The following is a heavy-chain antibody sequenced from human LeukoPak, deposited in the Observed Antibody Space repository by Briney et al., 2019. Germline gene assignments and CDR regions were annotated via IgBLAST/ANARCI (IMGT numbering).Heavy chain of an antibody. J-gene: IGHJ3*02. Sequence: SETLSLTCTVSGGSISSYYWSWIRQPPGKGLEWIGYIYDSGNTNYNPSLKSRVTISVDTSKNQFSLKLSSVTAADTAVYYCARHDSSKDAFDIWGQGTMVTVSS. CDR1: GGSISSYY. V-gene: IGHV4-59*08. CDR3: ARHDSSKDAFDI. CDR2: IYDSGNT. D-gene: IGHD4-11*01.